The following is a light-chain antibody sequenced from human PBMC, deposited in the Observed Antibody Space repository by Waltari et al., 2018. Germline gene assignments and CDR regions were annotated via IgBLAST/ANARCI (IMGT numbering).Light chain of an antibody. Sequence: QLVLTQSPSASASLGASVKLTCTLSSGHSSNVIAWHQQQPEKGPRFLMKVNSDGIQSKGDKIPGRFSGSSSGAEHYLTISSLQSEDEADYYCQTGGHGTWVFGGGTKLTVL. J-gene: IGLJ3*02. CDR1: SGHSSNV. V-gene: IGLV4-69*01. CDR3: QTGGHGTWV. CDR2: VNSDGIQ.